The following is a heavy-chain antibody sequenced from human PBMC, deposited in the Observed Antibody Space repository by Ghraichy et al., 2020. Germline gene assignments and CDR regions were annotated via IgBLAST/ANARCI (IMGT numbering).Heavy chain of an antibody. CDR2: IYHSGST. V-gene: IGHV4-38-2*02. Sequence: SETLSLTCAVSGYSISSGYYWVWIRQPPGKGLEWIGSIYHSGSTYYNPSLKSRVTISVDTSKNQFSLKLSSLTAAETAVYYCARDSGDYGDTRGTAIPWFDPWGQGTLVTVSS. CDR1: GYSISSGYY. D-gene: IGHD2-21*02. CDR3: ARDSGDYGDTRGTAIPWFDP. J-gene: IGHJ5*02.